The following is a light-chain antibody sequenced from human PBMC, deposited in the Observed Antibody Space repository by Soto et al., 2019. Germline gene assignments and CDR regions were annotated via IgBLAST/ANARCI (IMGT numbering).Light chain of an antibody. CDR2: GAS. CDR1: QSVSSRN. V-gene: IGKV3-20*01. J-gene: IGKJ2*01. Sequence: EIVLTQSPGTLSLSPRERATLSCRASQSVSSRNLAWYQQKPGQAPRLLIYGASSRATGIPDRFSGSGSVTDFTLTINRLEPEDFVVYYCQQYSDLPYTFGQGTKLEVK. CDR3: QQYSDLPYT.